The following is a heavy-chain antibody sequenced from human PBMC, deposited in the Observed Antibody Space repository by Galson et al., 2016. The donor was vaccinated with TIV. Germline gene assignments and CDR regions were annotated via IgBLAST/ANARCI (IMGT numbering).Heavy chain of an antibody. J-gene: IGHJ5*02. CDR3: ATYCSSTTCLFDP. D-gene: IGHD2-2*01. CDR2: IYYSGSA. V-gene: IGHV4-39*01. Sequence: LSLTCTVSGGSISSTSYYWGWIRQPPGKGLEWIGNIYYSGSAYYNPSLKGRVTISVDTSKNQFSLKLSSVTAADTAVYYCATYCSSTTCLFDPWGQGTLVTVSS. CDR1: GGSISSTSYY.